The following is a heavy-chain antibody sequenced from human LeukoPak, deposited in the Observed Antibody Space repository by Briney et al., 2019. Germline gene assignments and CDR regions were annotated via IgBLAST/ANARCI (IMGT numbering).Heavy chain of an antibody. Sequence: ASVKVSCKASGYTFTSYAMNWVRQAPGQGLEWMGWINTNTGNPTYAQGFTGRFVFSLDTSVSTAYLQISSLKAEDTAVYYCARDSYSGSYTALGNWGQGTLATVSS. CDR3: ARDSYSGSYTALGN. CDR1: GYTFTSYA. V-gene: IGHV7-4-1*02. CDR2: INTNTGNP. D-gene: IGHD1-26*01. J-gene: IGHJ4*02.